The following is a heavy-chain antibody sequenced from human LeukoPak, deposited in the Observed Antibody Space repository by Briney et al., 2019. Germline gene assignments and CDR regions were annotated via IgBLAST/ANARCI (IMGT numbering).Heavy chain of an antibody. J-gene: IGHJ6*03. Sequence: GRSLRLSCTASGFTFGDYAMSWFRQAPGKGLEWVGFIRSKAYGGTTEYAASVEGRFTISRDDSKSIAYLQMNRLKTEDTAVYYCTRDRPVLRYFDWLRNYYYYYYMDVWGKGTTVTVSS. CDR2: IRSKAYGGTT. CDR1: GFTFGDYA. V-gene: IGHV3-49*03. D-gene: IGHD3-9*01. CDR3: TRDRPVLRYFDWLRNYYYYYYMDV.